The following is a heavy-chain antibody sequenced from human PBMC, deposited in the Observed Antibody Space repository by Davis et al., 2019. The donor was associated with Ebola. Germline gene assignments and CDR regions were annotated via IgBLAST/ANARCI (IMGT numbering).Heavy chain of an antibody. CDR3: ARGGLVPAALYL. D-gene: IGHD2-2*01. CDR1: GASMTSYY. CDR2: IAYTGNT. Sequence: PSETLSLTCTVSGASMTSYYWSWIRQPPGKGLEWIGYIAYTGNTIYNPSLKSRVTISGDTSKKQFSLRLNSVTAADTAVYYCARGGLVPAALYLWGQRTMVTVSS. V-gene: IGHV4-59*01. J-gene: IGHJ3*01.